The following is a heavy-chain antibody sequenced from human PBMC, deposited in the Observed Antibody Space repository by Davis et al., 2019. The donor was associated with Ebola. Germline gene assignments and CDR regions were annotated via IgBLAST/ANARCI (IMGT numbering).Heavy chain of an antibody. CDR2: ISGSGGST. V-gene: IGHV3-23*01. CDR1: GFTFSSYA. J-gene: IGHJ4*02. D-gene: IGHD3-22*01. CDR3: AKGYKYYYDSSGYPL. Sequence: GGSLRLSCAASGFTFSSYAMSWVRQAPGKGLEWVSAISGSGGSTYYADSVKGRFTISRDNSKNTLYLQMNSLRAEDTAVYYCAKGYKYYYDSSGYPLWGQGTLVTVSS.